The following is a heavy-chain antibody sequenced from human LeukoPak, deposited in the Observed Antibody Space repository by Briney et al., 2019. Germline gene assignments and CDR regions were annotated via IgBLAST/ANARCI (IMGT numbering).Heavy chain of an antibody. Sequence: PPETLSLTCTVSGGSISSYYWGWIRQPPGKGLEWIGSIYYSGSTYYNPSLKSRVTISVDTSKNQFSLKLSSVTAADTAVYYCARSQYYYDSSGTWGSFAFDIWGQGTMVTVSS. CDR1: GGSISSYY. D-gene: IGHD3-22*01. V-gene: IGHV4-39*01. J-gene: IGHJ3*02. CDR2: IYYSGST. CDR3: ARSQYYYDSSGTWGSFAFDI.